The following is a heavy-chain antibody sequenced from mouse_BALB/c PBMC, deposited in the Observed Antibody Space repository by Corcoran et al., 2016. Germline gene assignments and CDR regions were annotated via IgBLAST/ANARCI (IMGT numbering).Heavy chain of an antibody. Sequence: QVTLKESGPGILQPSQTLSLTCSFSGFSLSTSGMGVGWIRQPSGEGLEWLADIWWDDNKYYNPSLKSRLTISKDTSSNQVFLKITIVDTADTATDYCAKIYYYGSSYWYFDVWGAGTTVTVSS. J-gene: IGHJ1*01. CDR1: GFSLSTSGMG. V-gene: IGHV8-5*01. CDR2: IWWDDNK. D-gene: IGHD1-1*01. CDR3: AKIYYYGSSYWYFDV.